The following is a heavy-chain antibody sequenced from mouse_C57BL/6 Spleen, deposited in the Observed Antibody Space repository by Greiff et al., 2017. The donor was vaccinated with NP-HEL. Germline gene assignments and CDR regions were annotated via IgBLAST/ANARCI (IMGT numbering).Heavy chain of an antibody. CDR1: GYTFTSYW. CDR3: ARLSGNIDY. V-gene: IGHV1-69*01. CDR2: IDPSDSYT. Sequence: QVQLQQPGAELVMPGASVKLSCKASGYTFTSYWLHWVKQRPGQGLEWIGDIDPSDSYTNYNQKFKGNSTLTVDKSSSTAYMQLSSLTSEDSAVYYCARLSGNIDYWGQGTTLTVSS. J-gene: IGHJ2*01.